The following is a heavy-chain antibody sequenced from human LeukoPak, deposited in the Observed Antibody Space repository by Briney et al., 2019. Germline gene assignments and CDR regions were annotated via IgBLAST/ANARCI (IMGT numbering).Heavy chain of an antibody. CDR1: GFTFSSYE. D-gene: IGHD3-22*01. V-gene: IGHV3-48*03. Sequence: TGGSLRLSCAASGFTFSSYEMNWVRQAPGKGLEWVSYISSSGSTTHYADSVKGRLTISRDNAKNSLYLQMNSLRAEDTAVYYCTRDNYDSSGYYFDWGQGTLVTVSS. CDR3: TRDNYDSSGYYFD. J-gene: IGHJ4*02. CDR2: ISSSGSTT.